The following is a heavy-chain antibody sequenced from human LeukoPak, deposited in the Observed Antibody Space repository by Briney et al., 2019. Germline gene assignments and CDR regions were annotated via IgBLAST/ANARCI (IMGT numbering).Heavy chain of an antibody. Sequence: SGPALVKPTQTLTLTCTFSGFSLSTSGMCVSWIRQPPGKALEWLARIDWDDDKYYSTSLKTRLTISKDTSKNQVVLTMTNMDPVDTATYYCAWIEVDSSGGSYDYWGQGTLVTVSS. CDR1: GFSLSTSGMC. J-gene: IGHJ4*02. CDR3: AWIEVDSSGGSYDY. D-gene: IGHD3-22*01. CDR2: IDWDDDK. V-gene: IGHV2-70*11.